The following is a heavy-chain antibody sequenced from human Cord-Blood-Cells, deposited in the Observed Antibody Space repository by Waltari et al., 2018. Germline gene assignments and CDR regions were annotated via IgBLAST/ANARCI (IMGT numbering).Heavy chain of an antibody. V-gene: IGHV1-69*01. D-gene: IGHD3-22*01. J-gene: IGHJ3*02. CDR3: ARASNYYDSSGYPRFRDAFDI. CDR2: IIPIFGTA. Sequence: QVQLVQSGAEVKKPGSSVKVSCKASGGTFSSYAISWVRPAPGQGLEWMGGIIPIFGTANYAQKFQGRVTITADESTSTAYMELSSLRSEDTAVYYCARASNYYDSSGYPRFRDAFDIWGQGTMVTVSS. CDR1: GGTFSSYA.